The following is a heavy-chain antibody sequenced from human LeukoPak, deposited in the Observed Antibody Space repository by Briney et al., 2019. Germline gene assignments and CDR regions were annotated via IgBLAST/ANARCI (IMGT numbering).Heavy chain of an antibody. CDR1: GFTFSSYS. Sequence: GGSLRLSCAASGFTFSSYSMNWVPQAPGKGLEWVSSISSSSSYIYYADSVKARFTISRDNAKNSLYLQMNSLRAEDTAVYYCARSTQAGSGDYWGQGTLVTVSS. CDR3: ARSTQAGSGDY. V-gene: IGHV3-21*01. CDR2: ISSSSSYI. D-gene: IGHD6-13*01. J-gene: IGHJ4*02.